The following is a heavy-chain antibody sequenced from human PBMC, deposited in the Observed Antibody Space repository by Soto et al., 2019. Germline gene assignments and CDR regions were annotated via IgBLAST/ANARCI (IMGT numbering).Heavy chain of an antibody. CDR1: GYSISSSNW. CDR3: ARRESQGPFDY. J-gene: IGHJ4*02. CDR2: IYYSGTT. Sequence: QVQLQESGPGLVKPSDTLSLTCAVSGYSISSSNWWGWIRQPPGKGLEWIGYIYYSGTTYYNPSLNGRATMSVYTSKNQFSLRLSCVTAVDTALYYCARRESQGPFDYWGQGCLVNGSS. D-gene: IGHD1-26*01. V-gene: IGHV4-28*01.